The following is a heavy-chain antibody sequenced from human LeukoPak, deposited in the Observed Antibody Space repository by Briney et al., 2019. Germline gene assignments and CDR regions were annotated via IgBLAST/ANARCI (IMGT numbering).Heavy chain of an antibody. J-gene: IGHJ4*02. CDR2: ISATGEIT. Sequence: PGGSLRLSCVGSGFTFNKYAMSWVRQAPGKGLEWVSSISATGEITYYADSMKGRFTISRDNSKNTLYLQMSSLRAEDAAVYYCAKDSGVTYYYGSGTATYFENWGQGTLVTVSS. CDR1: GFTFNKYA. CDR3: AKDSGVTYYYGSGTATYFEN. V-gene: IGHV3-23*01. D-gene: IGHD3-10*01.